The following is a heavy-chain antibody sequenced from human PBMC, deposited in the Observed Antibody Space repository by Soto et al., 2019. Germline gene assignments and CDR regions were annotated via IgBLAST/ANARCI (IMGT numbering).Heavy chain of an antibody. V-gene: IGHV3-7*03. CDR1: GXTFSSDG. CDR3: ARALLWFGDDAFDI. Sequence: GSLRLSCAASGXTFSSDGMSWVRQAPGKGLEWVANIKQDGSEKYYVDSVKGRFTISRDNANNSLYLQMNSMRAEDTAVYYCARALLWFGDDAFDIWGQGNMGTVS. CDR2: IKQDGSEK. D-gene: IGHD3-10*01. J-gene: IGHJ3*02.